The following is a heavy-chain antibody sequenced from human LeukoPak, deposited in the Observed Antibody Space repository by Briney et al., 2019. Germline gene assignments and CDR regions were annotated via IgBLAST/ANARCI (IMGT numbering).Heavy chain of an antibody. Sequence: QPGRSLRLSCAASGFTFSTYSMHWVRQAPGKGLEWVAVISSDGSITSYGDSVKGRFTISRDNAKNTLYLQMSSLRAEDTAVYYSARDHHGIHSAFDVSGQGTMVTVS. J-gene: IGHJ3*01. CDR3: ARDHHGIHSAFDV. V-gene: IGHV3-30-3*01. CDR2: ISSDGSIT. D-gene: IGHD1-14*01. CDR1: GFTFSTYS.